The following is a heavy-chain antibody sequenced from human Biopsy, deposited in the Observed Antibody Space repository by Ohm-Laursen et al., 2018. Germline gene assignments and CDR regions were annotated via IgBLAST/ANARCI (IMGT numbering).Heavy chain of an antibody. V-gene: IGHV1-2*02. CDR1: GYNFTGYY. CDR3: ARGRRHCSGTCSRWYFDL. D-gene: IGHD2-2*01. CDR2: INPNSGGT. Sequence: ASVKVSCKTSGYNFTGYYIHWVRQAPGQGLEWMGWINPNSGGTDYSLKFQGRVTMTRDTSISTAYMDLSRLRSDDTAVYYCARGRRHCSGTCSRWYFDLWGRGTLVTVSS. J-gene: IGHJ2*01.